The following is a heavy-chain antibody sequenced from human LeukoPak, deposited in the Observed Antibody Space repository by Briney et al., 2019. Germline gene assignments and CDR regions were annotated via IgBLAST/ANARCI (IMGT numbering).Heavy chain of an antibody. CDR3: ARDKLGSGYSSDFDC. Sequence: PGGSLRLSCAASGFSVTSNYMNWVRQAPGMGLEWVLAIYTAGTTSTADPVKGGFTISRDNSKNTRYLQMNSLRAEDSAVYFCARDKLGSGYSSDFDCWGQGTLVTVSS. CDR1: GFSVTSNY. CDR2: IYTAGTT. J-gene: IGHJ4*02. D-gene: IGHD6-19*01. V-gene: IGHV3-66*01.